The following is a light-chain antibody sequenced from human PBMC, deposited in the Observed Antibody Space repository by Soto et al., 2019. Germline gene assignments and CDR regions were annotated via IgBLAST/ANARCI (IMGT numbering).Light chain of an antibody. CDR2: AAS. Sequence: DIPMTQSPSSLSASVGDRVTITCRASQSISSYLNWYQQKPGKAPKLLIYAASSLQSGVPSRFSGSGSGTDFTLTISSLQPEDFATYYRQQSYSPAFTFGPGTKVDIK. V-gene: IGKV1-39*01. CDR1: QSISSY. J-gene: IGKJ3*01. CDR3: QQSYSPAFT.